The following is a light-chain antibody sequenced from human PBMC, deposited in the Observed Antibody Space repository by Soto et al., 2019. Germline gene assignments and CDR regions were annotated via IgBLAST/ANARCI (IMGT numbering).Light chain of an antibody. V-gene: IGLV1-44*01. Sequence: QSVLTQPPSASGTPGQRVTISCSGSSSNIGSNTVNWYQQLPGTAPKLMIYDVSNRPSGVSNRFSGSKSGNTASLTISGLQAEDEADYYCSSYTSSSTTVFGGGTKVTVL. CDR2: DVS. CDR1: SSNIGSNT. J-gene: IGLJ2*01. CDR3: SSYTSSSTTV.